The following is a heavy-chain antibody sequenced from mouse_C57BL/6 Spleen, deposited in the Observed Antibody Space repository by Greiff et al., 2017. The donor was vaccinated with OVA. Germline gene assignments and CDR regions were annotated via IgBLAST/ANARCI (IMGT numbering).Heavy chain of an antibody. V-gene: IGHV1-69*01. CDR1: GYTFTSYW. J-gene: IGHJ2*01. D-gene: IGHD4-1*01. CDR2: IDPSDSYT. CDR3: ARPNWDYFDY. Sequence: QVQLQQSGAELVMPGASVKLSCKASGYTFTSYWMHWVKQRPGQGLEWIGEIDPSDSYTNYNQKFKGKSTLTVDKSSSTAYMQLSSLTSEDSAVYYCARPNWDYFDYWGQGTTLTVSS.